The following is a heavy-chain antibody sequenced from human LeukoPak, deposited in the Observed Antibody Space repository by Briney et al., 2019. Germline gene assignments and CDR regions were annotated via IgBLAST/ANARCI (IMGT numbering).Heavy chain of an antibody. CDR2: INESGST. CDR3: ARISSSSPTGDY. V-gene: IGHV4-34*01. CDR1: RFAFSSYA. Sequence: GSLRLSCAASRFAFSSYAMSWVRQAPGKGLEWIGEINESGSTNYNPSLKSRVTISVDTSKNQFSLKLSSVTAADTAVYYCARISSSSPTGDYWGQGTLVTVSS. D-gene: IGHD6-13*01. J-gene: IGHJ4*02.